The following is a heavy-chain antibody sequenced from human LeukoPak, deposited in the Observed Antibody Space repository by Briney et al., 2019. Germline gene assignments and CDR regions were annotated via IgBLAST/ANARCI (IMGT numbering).Heavy chain of an antibody. CDR3: ARGRGRSGYDY. Sequence: SETLSLTCTVSGGSISSYYWSWIRQPPGKGLEWIGEINHSGSTNCNPSLKSRVTMSVDTSKNQFSLKLSSVTAADTAVYYCARGRGRSGYDYWGQGTLVTVSS. CDR1: GGSISSYY. D-gene: IGHD3-22*01. V-gene: IGHV4-34*01. J-gene: IGHJ4*02. CDR2: INHSGST.